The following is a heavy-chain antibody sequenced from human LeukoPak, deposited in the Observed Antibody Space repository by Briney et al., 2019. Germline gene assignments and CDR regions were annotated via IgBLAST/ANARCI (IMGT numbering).Heavy chain of an antibody. Sequence: PGGTLRLSCAASGFTFSSYGMSWVRQAPGKGLEWVSYISSSGSTIYYADSVKGRFTISRDNAKNSLYLQMNSLRAEDTAVYYCAREIYGGITMVRGVTPPFDPWGQGTLVTVSS. CDR3: AREIYGGITMVRGVTPPFDP. D-gene: IGHD3-10*01. CDR1: GFTFSSYG. V-gene: IGHV3-48*04. J-gene: IGHJ5*02. CDR2: ISSSGSTI.